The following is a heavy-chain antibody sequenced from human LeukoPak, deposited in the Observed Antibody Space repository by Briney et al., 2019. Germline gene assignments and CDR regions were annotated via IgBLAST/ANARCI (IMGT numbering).Heavy chain of an antibody. J-gene: IGHJ6*03. CDR3: ASSPIVVAPAAILEGNYYYYMDV. Sequence: SVKVSCKAPGGTFSSYAISWVRQAPGQGLEWMGGIIPIFGTANYAQKFQGRVTITTDESTSTAYMELSSLRSEDTAVYYCASSPIVVAPAAILEGNYYYYMDVWGKGATVTVSS. D-gene: IGHD2-2*02. CDR1: GGTFSSYA. V-gene: IGHV1-69*05. CDR2: IIPIFGTA.